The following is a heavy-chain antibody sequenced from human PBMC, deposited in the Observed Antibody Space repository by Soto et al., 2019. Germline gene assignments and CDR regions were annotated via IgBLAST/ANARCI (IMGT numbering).Heavy chain of an antibody. D-gene: IGHD5-18*01. J-gene: IGHJ6*03. CDR1: GFTVSSNY. CDR2: IYSGGST. Sequence: GGSLRLSCAASGFTVSSNYMSWVRQAPGKGLEWVSVIYSGGSTYYADSVKGRFTISRDNSKNTLYLQMNSLRAEDTAVYYCARGGRYSYGPQVYYYYYYMDVWGKGTTVTVSS. V-gene: IGHV3-53*01. CDR3: ARGGRYSYGPQVYYYYYYMDV.